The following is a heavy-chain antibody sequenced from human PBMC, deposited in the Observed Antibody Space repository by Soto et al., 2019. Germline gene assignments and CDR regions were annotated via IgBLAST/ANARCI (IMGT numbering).Heavy chain of an antibody. CDR2: IYSGGST. V-gene: IGHV3-53*01. J-gene: IGHJ4*02. D-gene: IGHD6-6*01. CDR3: AREIPGSSSSYYFDY. CDR1: GFTVSSNY. Sequence: GGSLRLSRAASGFTVSSNYMSWVHQAPGKGLEWVSVIYSGGSTYYADSVKGRFTISRDNSKNTLYLQMNSLRAEDTAVYYCAREIPGSSSSYYFDYWGQGTLVTVSS.